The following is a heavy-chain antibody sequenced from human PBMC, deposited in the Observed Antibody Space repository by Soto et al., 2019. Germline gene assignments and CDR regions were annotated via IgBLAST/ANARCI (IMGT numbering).Heavy chain of an antibody. CDR1: GGTFSSYT. Sequence: QVQLVQSGAEVKKPGSSVKVSCKASGGTFSSYTVSWVRQAPGQGLEWMGRIVPILGVPNYAQRFQGRVTITADKGTNTAYMELSSLRSADTAVYYCACDRYAYGSGSTIDYGGQVTLVTVSS. CDR3: ACDRYAYGSGSTIDY. V-gene: IGHV1-69*02. CDR2: IVPILGVP. J-gene: IGHJ4*02. D-gene: IGHD3-10*01.